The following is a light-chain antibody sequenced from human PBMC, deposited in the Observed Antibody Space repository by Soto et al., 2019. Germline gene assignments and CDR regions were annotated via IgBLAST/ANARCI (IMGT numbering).Light chain of an antibody. CDR1: DRVSISY. CDR2: GAS. V-gene: IGKV3-20*01. CDR3: QQWGSSPRLT. Sequence: IVLTQSTGTLSLSPGERATLSCRASDRVSISYFAWYQQKPGQAPRLLIYGASARATGIPDRFSGSGSGTAFNLTISRLQPEDSAVYYCQQWGSSPRLTFGGVNKVEIK. J-gene: IGKJ4*01.